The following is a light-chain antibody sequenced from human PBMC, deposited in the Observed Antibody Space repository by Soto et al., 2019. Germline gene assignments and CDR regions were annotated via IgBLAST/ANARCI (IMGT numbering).Light chain of an antibody. Sequence: DIQMTQSPSTLSASVGDRVTITCRASQSISSWLAWYQQKPGKAPKVLIYKASSLEGGVPSRFSGSGSGTEFTLTISSLQPDDFATYYCQQYSSYSRTFGQGTKVEIK. CDR1: QSISSW. CDR3: QQYSSYSRT. V-gene: IGKV1-5*03. CDR2: KAS. J-gene: IGKJ1*01.